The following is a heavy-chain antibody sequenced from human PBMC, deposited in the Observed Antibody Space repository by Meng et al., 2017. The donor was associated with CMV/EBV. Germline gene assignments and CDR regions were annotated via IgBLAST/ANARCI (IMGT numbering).Heavy chain of an antibody. J-gene: IGHJ6*02. CDR2: ISANNGNT. CDR1: GYTFTSYY. V-gene: IGHV1-18*01. D-gene: IGHD1-26*01. CDR3: ARGEPSWELLTGYNGYGMDV. Sequence: ASVKVSCKASGYTFTSYYIRWVRQAPGQGLEWMGWISANNGNTNYAQKLQGRVTMTTDTSTSTAYMELRSLRSDDTAVYYCARGEPSWELLTGYNGYGMDVWGQGTTVTVSS.